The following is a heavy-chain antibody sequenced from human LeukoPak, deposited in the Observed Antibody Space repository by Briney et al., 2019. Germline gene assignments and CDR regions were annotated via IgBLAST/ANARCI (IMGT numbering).Heavy chain of an antibody. V-gene: IGHV4-61*02. CDR2: IYIGGST. J-gene: IGHJ4*02. CDR1: GDFITSGTYY. D-gene: IGHD4-17*01. Sequence: SQTLSLTCNVSGDFITSGTYYWNWIRQPAGKGLEWIGRIYIGGSTNYNPSLKSRVTISLDTSQKQFSLNLTSVTAADTAVYYCASHYGDSYFGFWGQGILVTVSS. CDR3: ASHYGDSYFGF.